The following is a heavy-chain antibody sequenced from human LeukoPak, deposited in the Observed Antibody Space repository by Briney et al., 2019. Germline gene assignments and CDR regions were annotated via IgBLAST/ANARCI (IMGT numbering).Heavy chain of an antibody. CDR2: LSGSGSKT. Sequence: PGGSLRLSCAASEFTFTNYAMSWVRQAPGKGLEWVSGLSGSGSKTYYADSVKGRFTVSRDNSKNTLYLQMNGLRAEDTAVYYCAKYGSGWALYYYYYMDVWGKGTTVTVSS. CDR1: EFTFTNYA. CDR3: AKYGSGWALYYYYYMDV. D-gene: IGHD6-19*01. V-gene: IGHV3-23*01. J-gene: IGHJ6*03.